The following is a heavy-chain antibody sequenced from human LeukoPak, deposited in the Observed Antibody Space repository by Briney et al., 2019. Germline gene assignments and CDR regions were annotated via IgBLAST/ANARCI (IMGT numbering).Heavy chain of an antibody. D-gene: IGHD3-22*01. CDR3: ARDGDYYDSSGSFDS. V-gene: IGHV4-4*07. Sequence: SETLSLTCTVSGGSISSYYWSWIRQPAGKGLEWIGRIYTSGSTNYNPSLKSRVTMSVDTSKNQFFLKLSSVTAADTAVYYCARDGDYYDSSGSFDSWGQGTLVTVSS. CDR2: IYTSGST. CDR1: GGSISSYY. J-gene: IGHJ4*02.